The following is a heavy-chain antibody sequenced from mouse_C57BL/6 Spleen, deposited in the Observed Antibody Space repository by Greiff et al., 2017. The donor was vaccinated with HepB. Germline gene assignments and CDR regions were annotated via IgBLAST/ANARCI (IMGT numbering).Heavy chain of an antibody. CDR2: ISSGSSTI. Sequence: EVKLLESGGGLVQPKGSLKLSCAASGFTFSDYGMHWVRQAPEKGLEWVAYISSGSSTIYYADTVKGRFTISRDNAKNTLFLQMTSLRSEDTAMYYCARHGNPWFAYWGQGTLVTVSA. CDR1: GFTFSDYG. CDR3: ARHGNPWFAY. J-gene: IGHJ3*01. D-gene: IGHD2-1*01. V-gene: IGHV5-17*01.